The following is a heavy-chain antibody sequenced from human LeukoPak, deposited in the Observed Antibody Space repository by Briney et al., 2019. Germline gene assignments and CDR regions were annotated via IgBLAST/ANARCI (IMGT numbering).Heavy chain of an antibody. J-gene: IGHJ1*01. CDR3: AKDSPYYYDSSGKGYFQH. CDR1: GFTFSSYG. D-gene: IGHD3-22*01. Sequence: PGRSLRLSCAASGFTFSSYGMHWVRQAPGKGLEWVAVISYDGGNKYYADSVKGRFTISRDNSKNTLYLQMNSLRAEDTAVYYCAKDSPYYYDSSGKGYFQHWGQGTLVTVSS. V-gene: IGHV3-30*18. CDR2: ISYDGGNK.